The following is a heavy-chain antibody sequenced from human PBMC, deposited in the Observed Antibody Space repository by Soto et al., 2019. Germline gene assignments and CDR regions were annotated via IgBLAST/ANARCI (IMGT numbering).Heavy chain of an antibody. Sequence: ASVKVSCKASGYTFTTHEISWVRQAPGQGLEWMGWISPYNGKTTYAQKVQGRVTMTTDTSTSTADMELRGLRSDDTAVYYCARVDDYVWGSFRPWGQGTQVTVAS. CDR2: ISPYNGKT. D-gene: IGHD3-16*02. V-gene: IGHV1-18*04. J-gene: IGHJ4*02. CDR1: GYTFTTHE. CDR3: ARVDDYVWGSFRP.